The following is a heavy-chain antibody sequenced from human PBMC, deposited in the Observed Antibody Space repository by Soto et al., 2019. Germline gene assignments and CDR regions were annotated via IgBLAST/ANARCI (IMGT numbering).Heavy chain of an antibody. V-gene: IGHV4-34*01. J-gene: IGHJ6*02. CDR3: ARGNSSSWYVGDYYGMDV. CDR2: INHSGST. CDR1: GGSFSGYY. Sequence: QVQLRQWGAGLLKPSETLSLTCAVYGGSFSGYYWSWIRQPPGKGLEWIGEINHSGSTNYNPSLKSRVTIAVDTSKNQFSLKLSSVTAADTAVYYCARGNSSSWYVGDYYGMDVWGQGTTVTVSS. D-gene: IGHD6-13*01.